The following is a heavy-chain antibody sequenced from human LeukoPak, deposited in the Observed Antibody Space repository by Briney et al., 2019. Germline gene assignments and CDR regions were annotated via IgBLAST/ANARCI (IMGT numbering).Heavy chain of an antibody. Sequence: GGSLRLSCAASGFTFSSYWMSWVRQAPGKGLEWVATIKEDGSERYYVESVKGRFTISRDNAKNSLYLQMNSLRVEDTARSYCARDKASGSSYGSSFHFWGQGTMVTVSS. J-gene: IGHJ3*01. CDR1: GFTFSSYW. CDR2: IKEDGSER. V-gene: IGHV3-7*01. D-gene: IGHD1-26*01. CDR3: ARDKASGSSYGSSFHF.